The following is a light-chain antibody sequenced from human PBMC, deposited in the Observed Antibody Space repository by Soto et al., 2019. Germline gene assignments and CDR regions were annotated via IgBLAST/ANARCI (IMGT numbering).Light chain of an antibody. J-gene: IGKJ5*01. Sequence: IQLTQSPSSLSASVGDRVTITCRASQGINSRLGWYQQKPGKAPKLLIYAASTLQSGVPSRFSGIISGTDFTLTISSLQPADFATYYCQQLNAYPIPFGQGTRLVIK. CDR2: AAS. CDR3: QQLNAYPIP. V-gene: IGKV1-9*01. CDR1: QGINSR.